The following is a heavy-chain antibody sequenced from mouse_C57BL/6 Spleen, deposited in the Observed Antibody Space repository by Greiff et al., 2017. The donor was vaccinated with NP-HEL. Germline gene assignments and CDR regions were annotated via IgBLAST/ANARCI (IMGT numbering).Heavy chain of an antibody. D-gene: IGHD2-13*01. Sequence: EVQLQQSGPELVKPGASVKISCKASGYTFTDYYMNWVKQSHGKSLEWIGDINPNNGGTSYNQKFKGKATLTVDKSSSTAYMELRSLTSEDSAVYYCARVRYYFDYWGQGTTLTVSS. CDR2: INPNNGGT. J-gene: IGHJ2*01. V-gene: IGHV1-26*01. CDR1: GYTFTDYY. CDR3: ARVRYYFDY.